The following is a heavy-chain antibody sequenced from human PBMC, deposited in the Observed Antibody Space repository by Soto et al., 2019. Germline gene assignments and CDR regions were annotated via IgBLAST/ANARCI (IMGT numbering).Heavy chain of an antibody. V-gene: IGHV3-33*01. J-gene: IGHJ4*02. Sequence: LRLSCVASGFTFDNYGMHWVRQTPGKGLEWVAVIWYDGSNKYYGGSVKGRFAISRDNSKNTLYLQMNSLRAEDTAVYYCARAYGGIDFDYWGQGIVVTVSS. D-gene: IGHD2-15*01. CDR2: IWYDGSNK. CDR3: ARAYGGIDFDY. CDR1: GFTFDNYG.